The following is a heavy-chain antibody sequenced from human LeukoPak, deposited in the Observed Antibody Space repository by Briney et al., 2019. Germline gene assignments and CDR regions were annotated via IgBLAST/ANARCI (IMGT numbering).Heavy chain of an antibody. CDR2: ITGSGGNT. CDR3: AKWGDYDVLTGYYVSDY. J-gene: IGHJ4*02. V-gene: IGHV3-23*01. D-gene: IGHD3-9*01. Sequence: GGSLRLSCAASGFTFSNYAMSWVRQAPGKGLEWVSAITGSGGNTYYADSVKGRFTIPRDNSKNTVFLQMSSLRAEDMAVYYCAKWGDYDVLTGYYVSDYWGQGTLVTVSS. CDR1: GFTFSNYA.